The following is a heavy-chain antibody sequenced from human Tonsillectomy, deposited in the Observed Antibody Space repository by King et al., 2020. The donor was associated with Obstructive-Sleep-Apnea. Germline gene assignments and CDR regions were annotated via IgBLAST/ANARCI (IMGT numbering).Heavy chain of an antibody. CDR1: GDSISSSY. D-gene: IGHD6-19*01. Sequence: QLQESGPGLVKPSETLSLICTVSGDSISSSYWSWVRQPPEKGLEWIGYIHYSGSTNYNPSLKSRVTISLDTSKNQFSLKLSSGTAADTAVYYCACNKWLIRPNDMDVWGQGTTVTVSS. J-gene: IGHJ6*02. CDR3: ACNKWLIRPNDMDV. CDR2: IHYSGST. V-gene: IGHV4-59*01.